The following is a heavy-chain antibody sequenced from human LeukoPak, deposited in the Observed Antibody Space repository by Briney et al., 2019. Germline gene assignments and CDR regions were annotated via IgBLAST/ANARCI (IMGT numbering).Heavy chain of an antibody. J-gene: IGHJ6*03. CDR2: IYHSGST. CDR3: ARDRVLRDYMDV. V-gene: IGHV4-38-2*02. Sequence: SETLSLTCTVSGYSISSGYYWGWIRQPPGKGLEWIGSIYHSGSTNYNPSLKSRVTISVDTSKNQFSLKLTSVTAADTAVYYCARDRVLRDYMDVWGKGTTVTVSS. D-gene: IGHD3-10*01. CDR1: GYSISSGYY.